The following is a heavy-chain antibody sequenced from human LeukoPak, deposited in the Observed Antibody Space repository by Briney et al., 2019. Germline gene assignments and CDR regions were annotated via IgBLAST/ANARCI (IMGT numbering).Heavy chain of an antibody. CDR3: YYYDSSGLDY. Sequence: GGSLRLSCAASGFTFSSYWMHWVRQAPGKGLVWVSRINSDGSSTSYADSVKGRFTISRDDAKNTLYLQMNSLRAEDTAVYYCYYYDSSGLDYWGQGTLVTVSS. CDR1: GFTFSSYW. CDR2: INSDGSST. D-gene: IGHD3-22*01. V-gene: IGHV3-74*01. J-gene: IGHJ4*02.